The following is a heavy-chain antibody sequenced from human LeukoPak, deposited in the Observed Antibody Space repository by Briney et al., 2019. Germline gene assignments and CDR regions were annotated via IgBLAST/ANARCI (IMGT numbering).Heavy chain of an antibody. Sequence: SETLSLTCTVSGGSISSGSYYWSWIRQPAGKGLEWIGRIYTSGSTNYNPSLKSRVTISVDTSKNQFSLDLSSVTAADTAVYYCARDSKLRFCSSTSCYFDYWGQGTLVTVSS. CDR2: IYTSGST. CDR1: GGSISSGSYY. J-gene: IGHJ4*02. CDR3: ARDSKLRFCSSTSCYFDY. D-gene: IGHD2-2*01. V-gene: IGHV4-61*02.